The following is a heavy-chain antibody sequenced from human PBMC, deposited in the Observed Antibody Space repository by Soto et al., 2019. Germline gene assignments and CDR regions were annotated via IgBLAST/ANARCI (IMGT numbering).Heavy chain of an antibody. CDR1: GGTFSSYA. Sequence: SVKVSCKASGGTFSSYAISWVRQAPGQGLEWMGGIIPIFGTANYAQKFQGRVTITADESTSTAYMKLSSLRSEDTAVYYCARGAAVAGSNYYYGMDVWGQGTTVTVSS. J-gene: IGHJ6*02. CDR3: ARGAAVAGSNYYYGMDV. V-gene: IGHV1-69*13. CDR2: IIPIFGTA. D-gene: IGHD6-19*01.